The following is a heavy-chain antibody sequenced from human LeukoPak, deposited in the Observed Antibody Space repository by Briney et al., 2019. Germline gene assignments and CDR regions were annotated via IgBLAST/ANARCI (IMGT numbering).Heavy chain of an antibody. J-gene: IGHJ3*02. CDR3: ARRCWDSRGVAFAFDI. Sequence: ASVKVSCKGSGYSFTSYWIGWVRQMPGKGLEWMGIIYPGDSDTRYSPSFQGQVTISADKSISTAYLQWSSLKASDTAMYYCARRCWDSRGVAFAFDIWGQGTMVTVSS. V-gene: IGHV5-51*01. CDR1: GYSFTSYW. CDR2: IYPGDSDT. D-gene: IGHD3-10*01.